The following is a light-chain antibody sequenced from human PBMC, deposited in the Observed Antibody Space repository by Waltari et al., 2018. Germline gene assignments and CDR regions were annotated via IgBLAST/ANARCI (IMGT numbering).Light chain of an antibody. CDR1: QSVLYSSNNKNY. CDR3: QQYYSTLIT. V-gene: IGKV4-1*01. Sequence: DIVMTHSPDSLAVSLGERATINCKSSQSVLYSSNNKNYVAWYQQKPGQPPKLLIYWASTRESGVPDRFSGSGSGTDFTLTISSLQAEDVAVYYCQQYYSTLITFGQGTRLEIK. CDR2: WAS. J-gene: IGKJ5*01.